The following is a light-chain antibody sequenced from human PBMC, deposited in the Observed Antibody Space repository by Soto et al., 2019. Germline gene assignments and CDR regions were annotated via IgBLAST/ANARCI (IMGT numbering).Light chain of an antibody. CDR2: DVT. V-gene: IGLV2-11*01. CDR1: SSDVGGYNY. J-gene: IGLJ2*01. CDR3: CSHAGSNTLV. Sequence: QSALTQPRSVSGSPGQSVTISCTGTSSDVGGYNYVSWYQQHPGKAPKLMIYDVTKRPSGVPDRFSGSKSGNTASLTISGLQGDDEADYYCCSHAGSNTLVFGGGTKLTVL.